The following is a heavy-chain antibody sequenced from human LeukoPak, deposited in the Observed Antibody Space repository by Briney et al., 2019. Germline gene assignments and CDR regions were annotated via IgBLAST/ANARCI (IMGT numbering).Heavy chain of an antibody. J-gene: IGHJ4*02. CDR3: ARKDGDY. V-gene: IGHV4-4*07. CDR1: GASINVFH. CDR2: IYSSGST. Sequence: SETLSLTCTVSGASINVFHWTWFRQPAGKTLEWIGLIYSSGSTLLNPSLKTRVAMSPDLTKNQLSLRLTSLTAADTAMYYCARKDGDYWGQGTLVTVSS.